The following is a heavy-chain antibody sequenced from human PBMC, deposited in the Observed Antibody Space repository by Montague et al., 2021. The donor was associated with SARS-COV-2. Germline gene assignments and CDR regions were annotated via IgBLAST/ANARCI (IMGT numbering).Heavy chain of an antibody. CDR2: VYYNGDT. D-gene: IGHD6-19*01. CDR3: ARGWAFDP. V-gene: IGHV4-59*08. Sequence: SETLSLTCTVSGGSTASHYWNWIRQSPGKRPGWIGYVYYNGDTKYNPSLQSRVTISIDTSENQFSLRLNSVTAADTAVYFCARGWAFDPWGHGRLVTVSS. CDR1: GGSTASHY. J-gene: IGHJ3*01.